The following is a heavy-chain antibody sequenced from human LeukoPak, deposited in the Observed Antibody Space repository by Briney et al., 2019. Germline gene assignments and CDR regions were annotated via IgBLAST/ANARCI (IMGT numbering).Heavy chain of an antibody. CDR1: GYTFTGYY. CDR3: ARAGYYDFWSGYYKPRDESTFDY. CDR2: INPNRGGT. D-gene: IGHD3-3*01. Sequence: ASVKVSCKASGYTFTGYYMHWVRQAPGQGLEWMGWINPNRGGTNYAQKFQGRVTITRDTSISKAYRELSRLRSDDTAVYYCARAGYYDFWSGYYKPRDESTFDYWGQGTLVTVSS. V-gene: IGHV1-2*02. J-gene: IGHJ4*02.